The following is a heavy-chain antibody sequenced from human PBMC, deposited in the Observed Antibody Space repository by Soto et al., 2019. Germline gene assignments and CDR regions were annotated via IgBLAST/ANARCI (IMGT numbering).Heavy chain of an antibody. D-gene: IGHD4-17*01. CDR1: GFTFSDHY. Sequence: GGSLRLSCTASGFTFSDHYMDWVRQAPGKGLEWVARSRNKANSYTTEYAASVKGRFTISRDDSKNSLYLQMNSLQTEDTAVCFCVSSWGDYRDFDYWGQGTLVTVSS. J-gene: IGHJ4*02. CDR2: SRNKANSYTT. V-gene: IGHV3-72*01. CDR3: VSSWGDYRDFDY.